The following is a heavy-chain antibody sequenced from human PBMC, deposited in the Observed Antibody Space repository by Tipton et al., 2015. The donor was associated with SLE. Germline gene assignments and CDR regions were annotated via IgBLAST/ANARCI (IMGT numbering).Heavy chain of an antibody. Sequence: TLSLTCAVSGGSISSNNWWSWVRQPPEKGLEWIGEIYHSGSTNYNPSLKSRVTISVDTSKNQFSLKLSSVTAADTAVYYCARGVTMIENWFDPWGQGTLVTVSS. CDR3: ARGVTMIENWFDP. D-gene: IGHD3-22*01. V-gene: IGHV4-4*02. J-gene: IGHJ5*02. CDR1: GGSISSNNW. CDR2: IYHSGST.